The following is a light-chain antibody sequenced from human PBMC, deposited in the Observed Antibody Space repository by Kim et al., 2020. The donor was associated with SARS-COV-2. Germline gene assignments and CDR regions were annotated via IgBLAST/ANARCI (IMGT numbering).Light chain of an antibody. Sequence: GQTVTISCSGGSSNVGSNAVNWYQQLPGTAPKRLIFSNNSRPSGVPDRFSGSKSGTSASLAISGLQSEDEADYYCAAWDDSLNGPVFGGGTQLTVL. J-gene: IGLJ2*01. CDR3: AAWDDSLNGPV. V-gene: IGLV1-44*01. CDR1: SSNVGSNA. CDR2: SNN.